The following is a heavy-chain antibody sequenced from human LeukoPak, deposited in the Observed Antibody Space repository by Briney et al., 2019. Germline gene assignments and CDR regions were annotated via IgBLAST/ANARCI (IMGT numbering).Heavy chain of an antibody. J-gene: IGHJ4*02. CDR1: GYTFTSHD. V-gene: IGHV1-8*01. CDR3: AREAYYYGSSGYKCFDY. D-gene: IGHD3-22*01. Sequence: GASVKVSCKASGYTFTSHDINWVRQATGQGLEWMGWMSPNSGDTGYAQKFQGRITMTSDSSISTAYMELSSLRSEDTAVYYCAREAYYYGSSGYKCFDYWGQGTLVTVSS. CDR2: MSPNSGDT.